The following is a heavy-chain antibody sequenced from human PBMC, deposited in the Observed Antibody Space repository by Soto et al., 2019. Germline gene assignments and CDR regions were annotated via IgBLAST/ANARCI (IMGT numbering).Heavy chain of an antibody. J-gene: IGHJ5*02. Sequence: GSVKVSFKASGYPFTRYTMNLVRQAPGQRLEWMGWINPDNGNTKSSQKFQDRVIITRYTSASTAYMDLSSLRSEDTAVYYCARGIATGQLDPWGQGTLVTVSS. D-gene: IGHD2-15*01. V-gene: IGHV1-3*01. CDR1: GYPFTRYT. CDR3: ARGIATGQLDP. CDR2: INPDNGNT.